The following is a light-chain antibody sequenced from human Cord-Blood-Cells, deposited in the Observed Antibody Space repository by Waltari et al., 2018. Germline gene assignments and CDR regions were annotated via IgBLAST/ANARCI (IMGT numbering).Light chain of an antibody. V-gene: IGKV3-11*01. CDR3: QQRSNWPPYT. J-gene: IGKJ2*01. CDR2: DAS. Sequence: EIVLTQSPATLSLSPGDRATLSCRASQSVSSYLALYLQKPGQAPRLLIYDASNSATGIPARFSGSGSGTDFTLTISSLEPEDFAVYYCQQRSNWPPYTFGQGTKLEIK. CDR1: QSVSSY.